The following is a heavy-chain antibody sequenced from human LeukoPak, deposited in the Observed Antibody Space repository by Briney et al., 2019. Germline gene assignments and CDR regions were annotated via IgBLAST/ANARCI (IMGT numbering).Heavy chain of an antibody. D-gene: IGHD1-1*01. J-gene: IGHJ4*02. Sequence: GGSLRLSCAASGFTVSSNYMSWVRQAPGKGLEWVSFIYTGGTTYYADSVRGRFTISRDNSKNTLYLQMNSLRAEDTAVYYCAKVWRGNYYDYWGQGTLVTVSS. CDR3: AKVWRGNYYDY. CDR2: IYTGGTT. CDR1: GFTVSSNY. V-gene: IGHV3-53*01.